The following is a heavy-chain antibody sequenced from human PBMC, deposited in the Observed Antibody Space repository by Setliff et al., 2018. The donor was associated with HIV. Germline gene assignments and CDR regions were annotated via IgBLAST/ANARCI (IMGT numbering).Heavy chain of an antibody. CDR1: GGSISSYY. V-gene: IGHV4-59*12. D-gene: IGHD6-6*01. Sequence: KTSETLSLTCTVSGGSISSYYWSWIRQPPGKGLEWIGYIYYSGSTNYNPSLKSRVTISVDTSKNQFSLKLSSVTAADTAVYYCARGRIAARRWFDPWGQGTLVTVSS. CDR3: ARGRIAARRWFDP. J-gene: IGHJ5*02. CDR2: IYYSGST.